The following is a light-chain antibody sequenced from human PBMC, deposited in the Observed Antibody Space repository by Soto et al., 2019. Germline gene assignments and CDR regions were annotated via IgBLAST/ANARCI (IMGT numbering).Light chain of an antibody. V-gene: IGKV3-15*01. CDR2: GAS. Sequence: EIVMTQSPATLSVSPGERATLSCMASQSVSSNLAWYQQKPGQAPRLLIYGASTRATGIPARFSGSGSGTEFTLTISSLQSEDFAVYYCQQYNNWPPERTFGQGTKVEIK. CDR3: QQYNNWPPERT. CDR1: QSVSSN. J-gene: IGKJ1*01.